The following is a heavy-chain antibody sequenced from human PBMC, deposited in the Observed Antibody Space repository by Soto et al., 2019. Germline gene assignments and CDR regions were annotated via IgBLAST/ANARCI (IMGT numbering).Heavy chain of an antibody. D-gene: IGHD7-27*01. J-gene: IGHJ4*02. CDR2: IFDSGTT. Sequence: SETLSLTCPVAGGSITSDYSCWSWIRQPPGEGLEWIGHIFDSGTTYTNPSLRSQVAISLDTSKNHLSLTLSSVTAADTAVYYCARGPSGDKVHYWGQGALVTVSS. V-gene: IGHV4-30-4*01. CDR3: ARGPSGDKVHY. CDR1: GGSITSDYSC.